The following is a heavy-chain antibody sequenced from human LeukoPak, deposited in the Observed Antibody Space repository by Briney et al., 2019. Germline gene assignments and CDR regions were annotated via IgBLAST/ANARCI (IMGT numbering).Heavy chain of an antibody. J-gene: IGHJ4*02. Sequence: GGSLRLSCAASGFTFSSYGMHWVRQAPGKGLEWVAVISYDGSNKYYADSVKGRFTISRDNSKNTLYLQMNSLRAEDTAVYYCAKAAAYYYDSSGYYPHYWGQGTLVTVSS. D-gene: IGHD3-22*01. CDR2: ISYDGSNK. CDR3: AKAAAYYYDSSGYYPHY. CDR1: GFTFSSYG. V-gene: IGHV3-30*18.